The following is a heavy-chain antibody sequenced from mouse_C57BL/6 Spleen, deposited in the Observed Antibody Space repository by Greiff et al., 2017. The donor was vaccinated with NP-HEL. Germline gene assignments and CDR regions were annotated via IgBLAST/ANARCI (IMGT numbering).Heavy chain of an antibody. D-gene: IGHD3-3*01. CDR3: ARSRDAGFDY. CDR1: GYTFTDYY. V-gene: IGHV1-26*01. J-gene: IGHJ2*01. CDR2: INPNNGGT. Sequence: EVQLQQSGPELVKPGASVKISCKASGYTFTDYYMNWVKQSHGKSLEWIGDINPNNGGTSYIQKFKGKATLTVDKSSSTAYMELRSLTSEDSAVYYCARSRDAGFDYWGQGTTLTVSS.